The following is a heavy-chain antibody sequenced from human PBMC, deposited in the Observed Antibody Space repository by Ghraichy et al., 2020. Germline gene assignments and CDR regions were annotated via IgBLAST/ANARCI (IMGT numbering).Heavy chain of an antibody. Sequence: ASVKVSCKASGYTFTSYGLSWVRQAPGQGLEWMGWISTDNGNTKYAQRLQGRVTMTTDTSTSTAYMELRSLRSDDTAVYYCARGAYNWNDRAFYYWGQGTLVTVSS. V-gene: IGHV1-18*04. CDR2: ISTDNGNT. J-gene: IGHJ4*02. CDR1: GYTFTSYG. D-gene: IGHD1-20*01. CDR3: ARGAYNWNDRAFYY.